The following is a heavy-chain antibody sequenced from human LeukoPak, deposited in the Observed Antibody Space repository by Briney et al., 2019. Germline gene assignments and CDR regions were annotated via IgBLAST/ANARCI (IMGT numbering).Heavy chain of an antibody. D-gene: IGHD3-10*01. CDR3: ARGGRYYYGSGSSQGWFDP. CDR1: GGSISSYY. Sequence: SETLSLTCTVSGGSISSYYWSWIRQPPAKGLEWIGYIYYSGSTNYNPSLKSRVTISVDTSKNQFSLKLSSVTAADTAVYYCARGGRYYYGSGSSQGWFDPWGQGTPVTVSS. V-gene: IGHV4-59*01. J-gene: IGHJ5*02. CDR2: IYYSGST.